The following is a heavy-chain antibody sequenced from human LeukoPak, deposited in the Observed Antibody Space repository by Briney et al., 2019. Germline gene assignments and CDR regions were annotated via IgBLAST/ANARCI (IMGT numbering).Heavy chain of an antibody. J-gene: IGHJ4*02. CDR2: ISAYNGNT. Sequence: GSVKVSRMAPGYTFTSYGISWVRQAPGQGVEWMGWISAYNGNTNYAQKLQGRVTMTTDTSTSTAYMELRSLRSDDTAVYYCARDNYYDSSGYYDDYWGQGTLVTVSS. CDR1: GYTFTSYG. V-gene: IGHV1-18*01. CDR3: ARDNYYDSSGYYDDY. D-gene: IGHD3-22*01.